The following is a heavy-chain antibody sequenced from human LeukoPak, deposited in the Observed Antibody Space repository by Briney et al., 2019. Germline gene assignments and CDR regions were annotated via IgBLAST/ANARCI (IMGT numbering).Heavy chain of an antibody. CDR3: AKSMATVTTYIDY. D-gene: IGHD4-17*01. CDR1: GFTFSSYA. CDR2: MTSSGAGT. J-gene: IGHJ4*02. V-gene: IGHV3-23*01. Sequence: TGGSLRLSCAASGFTFSSYAMSWVRQAPGKGLEWVSTMTSSGAGTYYADYVKGRFTISRDNSKNTLYLQMNSLRAEDTAVYYCAKSMATVTTYIDYWGQGTLVTVSS.